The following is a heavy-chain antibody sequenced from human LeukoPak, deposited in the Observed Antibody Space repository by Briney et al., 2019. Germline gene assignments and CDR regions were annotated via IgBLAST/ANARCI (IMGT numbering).Heavy chain of an antibody. Sequence: GESLKISFKGSGYSFTSDWIGWVRQMPGKGLEWMGIIYPADSDTTYSPSFQGQVTISADKSISTAYLQWSSLKASDTAIYYCARSRAGGYYFDYWGQGTLVTVSS. D-gene: IGHD1-14*01. J-gene: IGHJ4*02. V-gene: IGHV5-51*01. CDR3: ARSRAGGYYFDY. CDR1: GYSFTSDW. CDR2: IYPADSDT.